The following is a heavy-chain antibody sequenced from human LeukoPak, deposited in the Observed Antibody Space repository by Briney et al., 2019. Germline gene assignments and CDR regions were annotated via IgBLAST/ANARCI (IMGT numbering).Heavy chain of an antibody. CDR1: GGSISNYY. V-gene: IGHV4-59*01. D-gene: IGHD3-3*01. CDR2: IHYSGST. CDR3: ARNYDFWSGYLDY. J-gene: IGHJ4*02. Sequence: SETLSLTCTVSGGSISNYYWSWIRQPPGKGLEWIGYIHYSGSTNDNPSLKSRVTISVDTSKNQFSLKLTSVTAADTAVYYCARNYDFWSGYLDYWGQGTLVTVSS.